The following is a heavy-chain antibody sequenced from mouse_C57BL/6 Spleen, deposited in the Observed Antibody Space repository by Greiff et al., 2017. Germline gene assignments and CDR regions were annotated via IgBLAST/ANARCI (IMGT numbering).Heavy chain of an antibody. D-gene: IGHD1-1*01. CDR1: GYTFTDYE. V-gene: IGHV1-15*01. J-gene: IGHJ4*01. CDR3: TRESYEDAMDY. Sequence: VQLQQSGAELVRPGASVTLSCKASGYTFTDYEMHWVKQTPVHGLEWIGAIDPETGGTAYNQKFKGKAILTADKSSSTAYMELRSLTSEDSAVYYCTRESYEDAMDYWGQGTSVTVSS. CDR2: IDPETGGT.